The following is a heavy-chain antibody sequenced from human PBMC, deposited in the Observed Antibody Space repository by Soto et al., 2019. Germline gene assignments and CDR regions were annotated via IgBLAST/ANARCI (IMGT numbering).Heavy chain of an antibody. CDR3: ARDRDYDFWSGSPLVWFDP. V-gene: IGHV4-4*07. Sequence: PSETLSLTCTVSGGSISSYYWSWIRQPAGEGLEWIGRIYTSGSTNYNPSLKSRVTMSVDTSKNQFSLKLSSVTAADTAVYCCARDRDYDFWSGSPLVWFDPWGQGTLVTVSS. CDR1: GGSISSYY. J-gene: IGHJ5*02. D-gene: IGHD3-3*01. CDR2: IYTSGST.